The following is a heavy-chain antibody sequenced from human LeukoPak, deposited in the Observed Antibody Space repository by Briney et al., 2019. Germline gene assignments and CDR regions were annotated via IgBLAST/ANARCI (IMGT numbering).Heavy chain of an antibody. CDR1: GGSFSGYY. J-gene: IGHJ6*03. Sequence: SETLSLTCAVYGGSFSGYYWSWIRQPPGKGLEWIGEINHSGSTNYNPSLKSRVTISVDTSKNQFSLKLSSLTAADTAVYYCATSPMWFGELFGSYYMDVWGKGTTVTISS. V-gene: IGHV4-34*01. CDR2: INHSGST. D-gene: IGHD3-10*01. CDR3: ATSPMWFGELFGSYYMDV.